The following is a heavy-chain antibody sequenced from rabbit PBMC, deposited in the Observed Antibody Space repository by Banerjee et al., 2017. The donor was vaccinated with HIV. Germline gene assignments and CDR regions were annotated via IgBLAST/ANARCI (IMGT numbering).Heavy chain of an antibody. V-gene: IGHV1S45*01. CDR2: INAVTGKA. CDR1: GFSFSNKAV. CDR3: ARDDSGGSGWNFYL. Sequence: QEQLEESAGGLVQPGGSLRLSCKASGFSFSNKAVMCWVRQAPGKGLEWIACINAVTGKAVYASWAKGRFTFSKTSSTTVTLQMTSLTAADTATYFCARDDSGGSGWNFYLWGQGT. J-gene: IGHJ6*01. D-gene: IGHD1-1*01.